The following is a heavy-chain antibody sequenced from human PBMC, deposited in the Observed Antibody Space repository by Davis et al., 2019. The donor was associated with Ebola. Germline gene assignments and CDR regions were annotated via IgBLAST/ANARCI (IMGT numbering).Heavy chain of an antibody. J-gene: IGHJ5*02. CDR1: GYTFSIYA. CDR3: ARERPLFGSGTKNWFDL. CDR2: INTSGGST. Sequence: AASVKVSCKASGYTFSIYAMHWVRQAPGQGLEWMGMINTSGGSTGYAQKFQGRVTMTMDTSTSTVYMELSSLRSEDTAVYYCARERPLFGSGTKNWFDLWGQGTLVTVSS. D-gene: IGHD3-10*01. V-gene: IGHV1-46*01.